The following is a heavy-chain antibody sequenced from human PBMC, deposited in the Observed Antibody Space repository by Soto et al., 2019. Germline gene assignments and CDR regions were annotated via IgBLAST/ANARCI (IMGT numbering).Heavy chain of an antibody. D-gene: IGHD4-17*01. CDR3: ARGRYGDYKYYFDY. J-gene: IGHJ4*02. CDR1: GFTFSSYG. CDR2: IWYDGSNK. Sequence: QVQLVESGGGVVQPGRSLRLSCAASGFTFSSYGMHWVRQAPGKGLEWVAAIWYDGSNKYYADSVKGRFTISRDNSKNTLYLQMNSLRAEDTAVYYCARGRYGDYKYYFDYWGQGTLVTVSS. V-gene: IGHV3-33*01.